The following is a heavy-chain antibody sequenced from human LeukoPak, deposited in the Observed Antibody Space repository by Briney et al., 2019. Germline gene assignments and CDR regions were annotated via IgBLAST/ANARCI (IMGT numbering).Heavy chain of an antibody. D-gene: IGHD6-19*01. CDR3: ARDFSSGWNYYYYYMDV. V-gene: IGHV3-30*02. J-gene: IGHJ6*03. Sequence: GGSLRLSCAASGFTFSSYEMNWVRQAPGKGLEWVAFIRYDGSNKYYADSVKGRFTISRDNSKNTLYLQMNSLRAEDTAVYYCARDFSSGWNYYYYYMDVWGKGTTVTVSS. CDR1: GFTFSSYE. CDR2: IRYDGSNK.